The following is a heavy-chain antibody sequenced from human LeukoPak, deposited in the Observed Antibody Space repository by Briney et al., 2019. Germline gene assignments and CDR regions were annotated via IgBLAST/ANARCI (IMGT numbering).Heavy chain of an antibody. D-gene: IGHD1-7*01. CDR1: GYTFTYRY. CDR3: ARCATGTTSYFDC. V-gene: IGHV1-45*02. Sequence: SVKVSCKASGYTFTYRYLHWLRPAPGQALDWMGWITPFNRNTNYAQLFQDTITNIKNNSISTAYLELSRLGSRDTAIYYLARCATGTTSYFDCWGQGTMV. CDR2: ITPFNRNT. J-gene: IGHJ4*02.